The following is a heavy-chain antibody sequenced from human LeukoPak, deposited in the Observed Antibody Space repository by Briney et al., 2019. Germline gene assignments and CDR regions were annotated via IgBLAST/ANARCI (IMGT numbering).Heavy chain of an antibody. CDR1: GGTFSSYA. J-gene: IGHJ4*02. CDR2: IIPIFGTA. CDR3: ARSVRTAMDYFDY. Sequence: SVKVSCKASGGTFSSYAISWVRQAPGQGLEWMGGIIPIFGTANYAQKFQGRVTITADESTSTAYMELSSLRSEDTAGYYCARSVRTAMDYFDYWGQGTLVTVSS. V-gene: IGHV1-69*13. D-gene: IGHD5-18*01.